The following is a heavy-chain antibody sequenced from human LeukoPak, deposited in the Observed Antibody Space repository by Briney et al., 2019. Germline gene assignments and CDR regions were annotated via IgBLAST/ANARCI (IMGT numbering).Heavy chain of an antibody. CDR1: GFTFSTYA. CDR3: AKDGWYCSSTSCYGYYGMDV. J-gene: IGHJ6*02. D-gene: IGHD2-2*01. V-gene: IGHV3-23*01. Sequence: GSLRLSCAASGFTFSTYAMSWVRQAPGKGLEWVSVVSGTGGRTYYADSVKGRFTISRDNSKNTLYLQMNSLRAEDTAVYYCAKDGWYCSSTSCYGYYGMDVWGQGTTVTVSS. CDR2: VSGTGGRT.